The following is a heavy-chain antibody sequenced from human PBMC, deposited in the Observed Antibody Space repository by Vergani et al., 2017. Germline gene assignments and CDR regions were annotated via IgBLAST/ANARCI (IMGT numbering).Heavy chain of an antibody. CDR1: GFSLSNARMG. CDR3: ARVVRDCTNGVCFLSLFDY. Sequence: QVTLKESGPVLVKPTETLTLTCTVSGFSLSNARMGVSWIRQPPGKALEWLAHIFSNDEKSYSTSPKSRLTISKDTSKSQVVLTMTNMDPVDTATYYCARVVRDCTNGVCFLSLFDYWGQGTLVTVSS. CDR2: IFSNDEK. J-gene: IGHJ4*02. V-gene: IGHV2-26*01. D-gene: IGHD2-8*01.